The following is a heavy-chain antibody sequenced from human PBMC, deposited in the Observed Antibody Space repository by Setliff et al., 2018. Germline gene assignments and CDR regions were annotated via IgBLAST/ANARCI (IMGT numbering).Heavy chain of an antibody. V-gene: IGHV4-34*01. Sequence: SETLSLTCAVYGGSFSGYYWSWIRQPPEKGLEWIGEISHSGSTNYNPSLKSRVTISIDTSNNQFSLNLRSVTAADTAIYYCARHSGYYFDYWGQGTLVTVSS. J-gene: IGHJ4*02. CDR1: GGSFSGYY. CDR3: ARHSGYYFDY. D-gene: IGHD3-22*01. CDR2: ISHSGST.